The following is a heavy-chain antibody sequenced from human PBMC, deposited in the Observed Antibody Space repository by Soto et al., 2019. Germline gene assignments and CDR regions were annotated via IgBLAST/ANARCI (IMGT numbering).Heavy chain of an antibody. CDR1: GFTFSSYG. CDR3: AKDSSVVGDIVVVVAATTLLPEYYGMDV. J-gene: IGHJ6*02. V-gene: IGHV3-30*18. CDR2: ISYDGSNK. Sequence: QPGGSLRLSCAASGFTFSSYGMHWVRQAPGKGLEWVAVISYDGSNKYYADSVKGRFTISRDNSKNTLYLQMNSLRAEDTAVYYCAKDSSVVGDIVVVVAATTLLPEYYGMDVWGQGTTVTVSS. D-gene: IGHD2-15*01.